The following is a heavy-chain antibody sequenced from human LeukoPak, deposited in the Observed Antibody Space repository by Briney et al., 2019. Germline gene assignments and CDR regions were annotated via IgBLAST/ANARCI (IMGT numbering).Heavy chain of an antibody. D-gene: IGHD6-13*01. Sequence: SVKVSCKASGGTFSSYAIGWVRQAPGQGLEWMGGIIPIFVTANYAQKFQGRVTITADESTSTAYMELSSLRSEDTAVYYCARGGWSGDSSSWFPSWFDPWGQGTLVTVSS. J-gene: IGHJ5*02. CDR3: ARGGWSGDSSSWFPSWFDP. CDR1: GGTFSSYA. CDR2: IIPIFVTA. V-gene: IGHV1-69*13.